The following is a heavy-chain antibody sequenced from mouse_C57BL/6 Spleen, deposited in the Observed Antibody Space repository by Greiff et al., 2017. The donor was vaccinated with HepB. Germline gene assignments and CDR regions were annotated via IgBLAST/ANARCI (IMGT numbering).Heavy chain of an antibody. CDR2: IDPANGDT. Sequence: VQLQQSVAELVRPGASVKLSCTASGFNIKNTYMHWVKQRPEQGLEWIGRIDPANGDTKYDPKFQGKATITADTSSNTAYLQLSSLTSEDTAIYYCARGGDGSSFYYYAMDYWGQGTSVTVSS. V-gene: IGHV14-3*01. D-gene: IGHD1-1*01. CDR3: ARGGDGSSFYYYAMDY. J-gene: IGHJ4*01. CDR1: GFNIKNTY.